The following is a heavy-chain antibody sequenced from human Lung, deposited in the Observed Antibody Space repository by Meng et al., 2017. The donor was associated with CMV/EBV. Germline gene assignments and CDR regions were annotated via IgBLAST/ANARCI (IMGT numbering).Heavy chain of an antibody. V-gene: IGHV3-74*02. CDR3: VRGLAENLGWEMGY. Sequence: EAQLVEAGGGFVQPGGSLRLSWAVSGFTVRSYWMHWVRQAPGKGLEWVSRIDNNGRSASYADSVRGRFTISRDSAKNTLYLQMSSLRVEDTAVYYCVRGLAENLGWEMGYWGQGTLVTVSS. D-gene: IGHD1-26*01. CDR2: IDNNGRSA. CDR1: GFTVRSYW. J-gene: IGHJ4*02.